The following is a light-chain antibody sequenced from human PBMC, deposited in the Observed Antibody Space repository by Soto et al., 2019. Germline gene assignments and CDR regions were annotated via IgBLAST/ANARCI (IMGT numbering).Light chain of an antibody. Sequence: ETVMTQSPATLSVSPGERATLSCRASQSVSTNLAWYQQRPGQAPRLLIYGASTRDVGIPGTFSGSGSGTEFTLTISSLQSEDFAVYYCQQYNNWPLTFGGGTKVEIK. CDR2: GAS. J-gene: IGKJ4*01. CDR1: QSVSTN. CDR3: QQYNNWPLT. V-gene: IGKV3-15*01.